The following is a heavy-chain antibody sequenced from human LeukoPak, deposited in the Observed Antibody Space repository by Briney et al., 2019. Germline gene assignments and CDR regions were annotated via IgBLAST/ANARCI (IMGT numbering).Heavy chain of an antibody. CDR3: AREGTHRGNWYHWFDP. V-gene: IGHV4-34*01. Sequence: SETLSLTCAVYGGSFSGYYWSWIRQPPGKGLEWIGEINHSGSTNYNPSLKSRVTISVDTSKNQFSLTMRSVTAADTAVYYCAREGTHRGNWYHWFDPWGQGTLVTVSS. CDR2: INHSGST. D-gene: IGHD6-13*01. CDR1: GGSFSGYY. J-gene: IGHJ5*02.